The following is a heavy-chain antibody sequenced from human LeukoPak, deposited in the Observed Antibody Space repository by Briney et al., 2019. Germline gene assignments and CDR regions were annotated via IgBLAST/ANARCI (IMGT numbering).Heavy chain of an antibody. V-gene: IGHV4-34*01. D-gene: IGHD5-12*01. CDR3: ARILRDIVATMVDY. Sequence: PGGSLRLSCAASGFTFSSYAMSWVRQPPGKGLEWIGEINHSGSTNYNPSLKSRVTISVDTSKNQFSLELSSVTAADTAVYYCARILRDIVATMVDYWGQGTLVTVSS. CDR2: INHSGST. J-gene: IGHJ4*02. CDR1: GFTFSSYA.